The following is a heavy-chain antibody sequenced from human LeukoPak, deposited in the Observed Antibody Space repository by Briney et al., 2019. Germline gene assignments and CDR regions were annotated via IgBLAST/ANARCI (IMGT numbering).Heavy chain of an antibody. J-gene: IGHJ3*02. V-gene: IGHV3-48*03. Sequence: GGSLRLSCAASGFTFSSYEMNWVRQAPGKGLEWVSYISISGSTIYYADSVKGRFTISRDNAKNSLYLQMNSLRVEDTAVYYCAREGLWGAARDAFDIWGQGTMDTVSS. D-gene: IGHD6-6*01. CDR3: AREGLWGAARDAFDI. CDR1: GFTFSSYE. CDR2: ISISGSTI.